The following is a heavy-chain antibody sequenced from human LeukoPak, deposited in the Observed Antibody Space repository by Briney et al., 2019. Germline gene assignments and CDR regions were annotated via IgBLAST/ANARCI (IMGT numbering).Heavy chain of an antibody. CDR1: GFTFSSYW. D-gene: IGHD1-26*01. Sequence: QPGGSLRLSCAASGFTFSSYWMSWVRQAPGKGLEWVSSISYTGTYIYYADSVKGRFTISRDNAQNSLYLQMNSLRAEDTAIYYCVRDRGTYRPIDYWGQGTLVTVSS. CDR3: VRDRGTYRPIDY. CDR2: ISYTGTYI. J-gene: IGHJ4*02. V-gene: IGHV3-21*04.